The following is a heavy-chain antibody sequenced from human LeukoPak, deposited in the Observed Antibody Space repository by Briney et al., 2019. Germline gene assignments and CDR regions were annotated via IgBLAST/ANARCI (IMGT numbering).Heavy chain of an antibody. Sequence: GGSLRLSCAASGFSFRSHGMHWVRQAPGKGLEWVAVIWYDASDKYYADSVRGRFTVSRDNSKNTFHLQMNSLRVDDTAVYYCVRDIYSKYHDFWGRGTLVTVSS. CDR3: VRDIYSKYHDF. V-gene: IGHV3-33*01. J-gene: IGHJ2*01. D-gene: IGHD3-10*01. CDR2: IWYDASDK. CDR1: GFSFRSHG.